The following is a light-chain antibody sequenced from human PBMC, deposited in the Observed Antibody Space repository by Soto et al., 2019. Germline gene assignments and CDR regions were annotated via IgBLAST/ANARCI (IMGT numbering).Light chain of an antibody. CDR3: QQRLNWPPLT. V-gene: IGKV3-11*01. CDR2: DSS. Sequence: EIVLTQSPATLSLSPGERATLSCRASQSVSSYLAWYQKKPGQAPRLLIYDSSNRATGNPARFSCSGSGTDFTLTIISLEPEDSAIYYCQQRLNWPPLTFGGGTKVEIK. J-gene: IGKJ4*01. CDR1: QSVSSY.